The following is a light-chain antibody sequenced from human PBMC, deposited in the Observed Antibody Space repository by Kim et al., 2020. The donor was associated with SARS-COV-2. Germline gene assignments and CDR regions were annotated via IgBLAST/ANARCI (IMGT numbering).Light chain of an antibody. CDR3: QVWDSSSDHP. CDR1: NIGSKR. CDR2: YDS. V-gene: IGLV3-21*04. Sequence: ARGKTAWITCGGNNIGSKRVHWYQQKPGQAPVLVIYYDSDRPSGIPERFSGSNSGNTATLTISRVEAGDEADYYCQVWDSSSDHPFGGGTQLTV. J-gene: IGLJ3*02.